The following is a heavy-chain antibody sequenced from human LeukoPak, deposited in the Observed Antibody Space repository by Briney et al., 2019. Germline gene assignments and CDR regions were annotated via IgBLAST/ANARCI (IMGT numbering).Heavy chain of an antibody. V-gene: IGHV3-30*02. CDR3: AKAPGYSYGDLDY. CDR2: IRYDGSNK. J-gene: IGHJ4*02. CDR1: GFTFSSYG. Sequence: GGSLRLSCAASGFTFSSYGMHWVRQAPGKGLEWVAFIRYDGSNKYYADSAKGRFTISRDNSKNTLYLQMNSLRAEDTAVYYCAKAPGYSYGDLDYWGQGTLVTVSS. D-gene: IGHD5-18*01.